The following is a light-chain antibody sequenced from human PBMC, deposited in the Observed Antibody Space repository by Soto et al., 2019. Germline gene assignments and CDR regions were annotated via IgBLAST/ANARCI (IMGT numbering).Light chain of an antibody. J-gene: IGLJ3*02. CDR3: QSYDSSLSGSV. Sequence: QSVLTQPPSVSGAPGQRVTISCTESSSNIGAGYDVHWYQQLPGTAPKFLIYGNSNRPSGVPDRFSGSKSGTSASLAITGLQAEDEADYYCQSYDSSLSGSVFGGGTKVTVL. CDR2: GNS. V-gene: IGLV1-40*01. CDR1: SSNIGAGYD.